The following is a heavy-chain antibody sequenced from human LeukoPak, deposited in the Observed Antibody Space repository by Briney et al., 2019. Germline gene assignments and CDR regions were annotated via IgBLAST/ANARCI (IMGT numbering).Heavy chain of an antibody. J-gene: IGHJ6*02. CDR3: AALAAANHYYYYGMDV. Sequence: SQTLSLTCTVSDGSISSGSYYWSWIRQPAGKGLEWIGRIYTSGSTNYNPSLKSRVTISVDTSKNQFSLKLSSVTAADTAVYYCAALAAANHYYYYGMDVWGQGPTVTVSS. CDR2: IYTSGST. CDR1: DGSISSGSYY. V-gene: IGHV4-61*02. D-gene: IGHD6-13*01.